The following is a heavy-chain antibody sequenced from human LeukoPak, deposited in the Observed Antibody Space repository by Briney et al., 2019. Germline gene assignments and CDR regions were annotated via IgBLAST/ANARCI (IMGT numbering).Heavy chain of an antibody. V-gene: IGHV4-59*08. D-gene: IGHD2-2*01. CDR2: IYYSGST. CDR1: GGSISSYY. Sequence: PSETLSLTCTVSGGSISSYYWSWIRQPPGKGLEWIGYIYYSGSTNYNPSLKSRVTISVDTSKNQFSLKLSSVTATDTAVYYCASLSYCSSTSCYVGYFDYWGQGTLVTVSS. CDR3: ASLSYCSSTSCYVGYFDY. J-gene: IGHJ4*02.